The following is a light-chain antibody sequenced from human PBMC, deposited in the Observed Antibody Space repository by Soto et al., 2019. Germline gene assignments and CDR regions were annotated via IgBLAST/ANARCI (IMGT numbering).Light chain of an antibody. J-gene: IGKJ4*01. Sequence: EIVMTQSPVTLSVSLGWRAALSCRASQSVGSNLAWYQQMPGQAPRLLMYDASTRATGVPARFSGGGSGTEFTLTISSVQSEDFAVYYCQQGNNWPLTFGGGTKVDIK. CDR1: QSVGSN. CDR3: QQGNNWPLT. V-gene: IGKV3-15*01. CDR2: DAS.